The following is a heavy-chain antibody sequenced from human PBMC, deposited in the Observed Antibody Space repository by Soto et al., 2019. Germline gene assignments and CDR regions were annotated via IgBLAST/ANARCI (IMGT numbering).Heavy chain of an antibody. CDR3: ARAAGVRSGSEYYYYYGMDV. V-gene: IGHV3-30-3*01. J-gene: IGHJ6*02. D-gene: IGHD1-26*01. CDR1: GFTFSSYA. Sequence: QVQLVESGGGVVQPGRSLRLSCAASGFTFSSYAMHWVRQAPGKGLEWVAVISYDGSNKYYADSVKGRFTISRDNSKNTLYLQMNSLRAEDTAVYYCARAAGVRSGSEYYYYYGMDVWGRGTTVTVSS. CDR2: ISYDGSNK.